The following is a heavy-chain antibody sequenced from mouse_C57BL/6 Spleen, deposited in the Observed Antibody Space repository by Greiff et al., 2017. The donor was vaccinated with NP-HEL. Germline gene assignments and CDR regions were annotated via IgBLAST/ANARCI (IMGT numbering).Heavy chain of an antibody. J-gene: IGHJ3*01. V-gene: IGHV5-12*01. CDR3: ARPQSTMITRAWCAY. D-gene: IGHD2-4*01. CDR2: ISNGGGST. Sequence: EVQLVESGGGLVQPGGSLKLSCAASGFTFSDYYMYWVRQTPEKRLEWVAYISNGGGSTSYPDTVKGRFTISRDNAKNTVYLQRSRLKSEDTAMYYGARPQSTMITRAWCAYWGQGTLVTVSA. CDR1: GFTFSDYY.